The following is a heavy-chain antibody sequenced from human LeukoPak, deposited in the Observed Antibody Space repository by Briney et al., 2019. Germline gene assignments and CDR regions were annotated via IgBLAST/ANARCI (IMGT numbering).Heavy chain of an antibody. V-gene: IGHV1-2*04. CDR1: GYTFTGYY. J-gene: IGHJ3*02. CDR2: INPNSGGT. D-gene: IGHD6-19*01. CDR3: ARGGLIAVAGSRDAFGI. Sequence: ASVKVSCKASGYTFTGYYMHWVRQAPGQGLEWMGWINPNSGGTNYAQKFQGWVTTTRDTSISTAYMELSRLRSDDTAVYYCARGGLIAVAGSRDAFGIWGQGTMVTVSS.